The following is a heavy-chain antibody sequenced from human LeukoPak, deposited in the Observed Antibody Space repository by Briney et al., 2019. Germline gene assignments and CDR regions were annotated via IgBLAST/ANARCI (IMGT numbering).Heavy chain of an antibody. CDR1: GGSFSGYY. V-gene: IGHV4-34*01. CDR3: ARGRAVWGSYRRNWFDP. D-gene: IGHD3-16*02. Sequence: SETLSLTCAVYGGSFSGYYWSWIRQPPGKGLEWIGEINHSGSTNYNPSLKSRVTISVDTSKNQFSLKLSSVTAADTAVYYCARGRAVWGSYRRNWFDPWGQGTLVTVSS. J-gene: IGHJ5*02. CDR2: INHSGST.